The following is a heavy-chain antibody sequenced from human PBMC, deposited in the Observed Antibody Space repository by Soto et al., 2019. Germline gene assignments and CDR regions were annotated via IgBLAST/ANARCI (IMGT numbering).Heavy chain of an antibody. CDR1: GGSVSDKTYY. J-gene: IGHJ4*02. CDR3: ARTTAVPNTLRSRYFFDY. CDR2: VYYSGTT. D-gene: IGHD4-17*01. Sequence: QVQLQESGPGLLKPSETLSLTCSVSGGSVSDKTYYWSWIRQPPGKRLEWIGYVYYSGTTNYNPSLKRRVTISVDLSKTRFSLRLSSVTTADTALYYCARTTAVPNTLRSRYFFDYWGQGTLVTVSS. V-gene: IGHV4-61*01.